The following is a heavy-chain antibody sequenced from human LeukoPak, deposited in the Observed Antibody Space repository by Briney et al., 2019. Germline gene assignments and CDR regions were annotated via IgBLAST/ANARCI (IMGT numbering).Heavy chain of an antibody. Sequence: PGESLKISCKGSGYSFTSYWISWVRQMPGKGLEWMGRIDPSDSYTNYSPSFQGHVTISADKSISTAYLQWSSLKASDTAMYYCARAPYYYDSSGESWGQGTLVTVSS. CDR3: ARAPYYYDSSGES. J-gene: IGHJ4*02. V-gene: IGHV5-10-1*01. D-gene: IGHD3-22*01. CDR1: GYSFTSYW. CDR2: IDPSDSYT.